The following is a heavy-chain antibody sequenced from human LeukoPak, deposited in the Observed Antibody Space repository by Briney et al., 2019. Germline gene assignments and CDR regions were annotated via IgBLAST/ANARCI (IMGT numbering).Heavy chain of an antibody. CDR2: INPNSGGT. D-gene: IGHD3-3*01. CDR1: GYTFTGYY. V-gene: IGHV1-2*02. Sequence: ASVKVSCKASGYTFTGYYMHWVRQAPGQGLEWMGWINPNSGGTNYAQKFQGRVTMTRDTSISTAYMELSRLRSDDTAVYYCARDHPYYDFWSGYLAPYYFDYWGQGTWSPSPQ. CDR3: ARDHPYYDFWSGYLAPYYFDY. J-gene: IGHJ4*02.